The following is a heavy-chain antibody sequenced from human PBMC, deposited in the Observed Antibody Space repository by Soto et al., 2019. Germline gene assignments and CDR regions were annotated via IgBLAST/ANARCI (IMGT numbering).Heavy chain of an antibody. CDR3: ATTPGITSFGAVIF. J-gene: IGHJ4*02. V-gene: IGHV3-23*01. D-gene: IGHD3-3*01. CDR2: ISGSGGST. CDR1: GFTFSSYA. Sequence: EVQLLESGGGLVQPGGSLRLSCAASGFTFSSYAMSWVRQAQGKGLEWVSAISGSGGSTYYADSVKGRFTISRDNSMNTLYLQQNSLRAEATAVYYCATTPGITSFGAVIFWGQGTLVTVSS.